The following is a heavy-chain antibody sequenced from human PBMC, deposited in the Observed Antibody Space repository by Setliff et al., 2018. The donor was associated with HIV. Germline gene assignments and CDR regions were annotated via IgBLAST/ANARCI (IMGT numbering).Heavy chain of an antibody. J-gene: IGHJ4*02. CDR2: IYPGDSDT. Sequence: GESLKISCKGSGYSFTSYWIGWVRQMPGKGLEWMGIIYPGDSDTRYSPSFQGQVTISADKSVSTAYLQMNSLRAEDTAMYYCVRGLGSPTYYFDYWGQGTLVTVSS. D-gene: IGHD3-9*01. CDR1: GYSFTSYW. V-gene: IGHV5-51*01. CDR3: VRGLGSPTYYFDY.